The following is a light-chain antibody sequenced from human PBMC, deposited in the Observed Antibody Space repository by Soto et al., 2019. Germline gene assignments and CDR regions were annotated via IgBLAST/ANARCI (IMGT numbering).Light chain of an antibody. J-gene: IGKJ5*01. Sequence: EIVLTQSPGTLSLSPGERATLSCRASQSVSNNYLAWYQQKPGQAPRLLIYDASNRATGIPARFSGSGSGTDCTLTISSLEPEDFAVYYCQQRSNWPPGITFGQGTRLEIK. CDR3: QQRSNWPPGIT. CDR1: QSVSNNY. V-gene: IGKV3-11*01. CDR2: DAS.